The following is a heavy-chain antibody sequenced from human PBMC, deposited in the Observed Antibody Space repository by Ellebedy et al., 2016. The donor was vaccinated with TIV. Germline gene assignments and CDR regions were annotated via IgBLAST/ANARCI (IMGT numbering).Heavy chain of an antibody. CDR2: IKQDGNEK. CDR3: ARRAYYYDGGGHYYIFYDY. D-gene: IGHD3-22*01. J-gene: IGHJ4*02. CDR1: GFTSGNYW. Sequence: GGSLRLSCSASGFTSGNYWMIWVRQAPGKGLEWVANIKQDGNEKHYVDSVKGRFTFSRDNAKNLWFLQMDSLRAEETDVYYCARRAYYYDGGGHYYIFYDYWGQGTLVTVSS. V-gene: IGHV3-7*03.